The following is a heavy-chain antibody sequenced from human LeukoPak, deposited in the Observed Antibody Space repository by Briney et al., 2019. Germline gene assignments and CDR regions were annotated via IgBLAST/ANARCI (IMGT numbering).Heavy chain of an antibody. D-gene: IGHD5-18*01. CDR3: AKDQDTAMAPSYGMDV. V-gene: IGHV3-9*01. CDR2: ISWDSGSI. Sequence: PGGSLRLSCAASGFTFDDYAIHWVRQAPGKGLKGVSGISWDSGSIGYADSVKGRFTISRDNAKNSLYLQMNSLRAEDTALYYCAKDQDTAMAPSYGMDVWGRGTTVTVSS. CDR1: GFTFDDYA. J-gene: IGHJ6*02.